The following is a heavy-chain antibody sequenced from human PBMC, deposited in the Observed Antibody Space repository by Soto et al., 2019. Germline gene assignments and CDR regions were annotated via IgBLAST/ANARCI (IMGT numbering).Heavy chain of an antibody. CDR3: GRCRTDIYAMEV. Sequence: ASVKVSCKASGYSFTQYAIHWVRQAPGRSLEWLGWIHPANGNTKYSQKFQGRVTFTRDTSTNTVYLELRSLTSDDTAMYYCGRCRTDIYAMEVWGQATTVTVS. V-gene: IGHV1-3*01. J-gene: IGHJ6*02. CDR2: IHPANGNT. CDR1: GYSFTQYA. D-gene: IGHD2-8*02.